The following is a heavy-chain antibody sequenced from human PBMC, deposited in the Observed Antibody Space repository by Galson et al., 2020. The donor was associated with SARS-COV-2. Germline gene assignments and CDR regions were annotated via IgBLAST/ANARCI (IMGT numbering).Heavy chain of an antibody. J-gene: IGHJ4*02. Sequence: ASVKVSCKASGYTFTSYDINWVRQATGQGLEWMGWMNPNSGNKGYAQKFQGRVTMTRNTSISTVYMELSSLRSEDTAVYYCARGRVDSSAYFYGYFFDHWGQGAPVTVSS. CDR1: GYTFTSYD. CDR2: MNPNSGNK. V-gene: IGHV1-8*01. CDR3: ARGRVDSSAYFYGYFFDH. D-gene: IGHD3-22*01.